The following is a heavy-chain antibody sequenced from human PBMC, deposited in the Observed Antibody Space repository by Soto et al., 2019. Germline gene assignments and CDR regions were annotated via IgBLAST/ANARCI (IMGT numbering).Heavy chain of an antibody. J-gene: IGHJ4*02. D-gene: IGHD5-18*01. V-gene: IGHV4-34*01. CDR1: GGSFSGYY. CDR3: ARGPPRTAMVNGVPLDY. Sequence: NPSETLSLTCAVYGGSFSGYYLSWIRQPPGKGLEWIGEINHSGSTNYNPSLKSRVTISVDTSKNQFSLKLSSVTAADTAVYYCARGPPRTAMVNGVPLDYWGQGTLVTVSS. CDR2: INHSGST.